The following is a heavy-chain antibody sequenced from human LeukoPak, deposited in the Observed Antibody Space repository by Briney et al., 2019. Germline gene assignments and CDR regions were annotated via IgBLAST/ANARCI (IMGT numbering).Heavy chain of an antibody. CDR1: GDSISSSTYY. CDR3: ARERTDTSMDY. Sequence: PSETLSLTCTVSGDSISSSTYYWAWIRQPPGKGLEWIGRIYTSGSTNHNPSLKSRVTISLGTSKNQFSLKLISVTAADTAVYFCARERTDTSMDYWGQGTLVTVSS. CDR2: IYTSGST. J-gene: IGHJ4*02. V-gene: IGHV4-39*07. D-gene: IGHD5-18*01.